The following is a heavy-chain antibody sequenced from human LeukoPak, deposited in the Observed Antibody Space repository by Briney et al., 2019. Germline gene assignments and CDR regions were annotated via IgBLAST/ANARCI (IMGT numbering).Heavy chain of an antibody. CDR3: ARAGRLMIQFSPFDY. D-gene: IGHD5-24*01. CDR1: GFTFSSYE. V-gene: IGHV3-48*03. Sequence: GGSLRLSCAASGFTFSSYEMNWVRQAPGKGLEWVSYISSSGSTIYYADSVKGRFNISRDNAKNSLYLQMNSLRAEDTAVYYCARAGRLMIQFSPFDYWGQGTLVTVSS. J-gene: IGHJ4*02. CDR2: ISSSGSTI.